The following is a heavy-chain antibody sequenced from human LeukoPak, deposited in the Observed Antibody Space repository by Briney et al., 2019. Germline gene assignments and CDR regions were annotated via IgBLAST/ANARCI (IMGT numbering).Heavy chain of an antibody. CDR2: IWYDGSNK. D-gene: IGHD2-2*01. Sequence: GGSLRLSCAASGFTFSSYGMHWARQAPGKGLEWVAVIWYDGSNKYYADSVKGRFTISRDNSKNTLYLQMNSLRAEDTAVYYCARAPTAAMTSYYGMDVWGKGTTVTVSS. CDR3: ARAPTAAMTSYYGMDV. CDR1: GFTFSSYG. J-gene: IGHJ6*04. V-gene: IGHV3-33*01.